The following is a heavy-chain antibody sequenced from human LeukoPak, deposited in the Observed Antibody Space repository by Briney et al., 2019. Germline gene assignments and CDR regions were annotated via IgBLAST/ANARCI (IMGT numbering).Heavy chain of an antibody. CDR1: GGSISSYY. Sequence: SETLSLTCTVSGGSISSYYWSWIRQPPGKGLEWIGYIYYSGSTNYNPSLKSRVTISVDKSKNQFSLKLSSVTAADTAVYYCARGSKYYDFWSGYQTWYFDLWGRGTLVTVSS. CDR3: ARGSKYYDFWSGYQTWYFDL. V-gene: IGHV4-59*12. CDR2: IYYSGST. D-gene: IGHD3-3*01. J-gene: IGHJ2*01.